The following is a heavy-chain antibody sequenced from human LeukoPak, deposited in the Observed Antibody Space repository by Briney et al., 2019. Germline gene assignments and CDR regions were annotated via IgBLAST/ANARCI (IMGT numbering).Heavy chain of an antibody. CDR1: GLTFSTSA. Sequence: GGSLRLSCAASGLTFSTSAMSWVRQPPEKGLEWVAAISGSGGTTYYADSVKGRFTISRDNSNNTLYLQMIYLRAEDTALYYCAREYSGSGPWGQGTLVSVSS. D-gene: IGHD5-12*01. CDR2: ISGSGGTT. CDR3: AREYSGSGP. V-gene: IGHV3-23*01. J-gene: IGHJ4*02.